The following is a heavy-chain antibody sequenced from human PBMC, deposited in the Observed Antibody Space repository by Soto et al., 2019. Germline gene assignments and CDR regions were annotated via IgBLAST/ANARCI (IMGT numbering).Heavy chain of an antibody. Sequence: SETLSLTCTVSGGSISSYYWSWVRQPPGKGLEWIGYIYYSGSTNYNPSLKSRVTISVDTSKNQFSLKLSSVTAADTAVYYCARQEENYADYNWFDPWGQGTLVTVSS. CDR1: GGSISSYY. J-gene: IGHJ5*02. CDR3: ARQEENYADYNWFDP. CDR2: IYYSGST. V-gene: IGHV4-59*08. D-gene: IGHD4-17*01.